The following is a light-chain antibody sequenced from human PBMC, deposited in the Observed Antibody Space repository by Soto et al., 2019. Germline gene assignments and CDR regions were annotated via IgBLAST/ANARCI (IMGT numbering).Light chain of an antibody. Sequence: EIVMTQSPATLSVSPGERATLSCRASQSVSTNLAWYQQKPGQAPRLLIYGASTTATGFPARFSGSWSGTEFIITISILQSEDFAVYYCQQYSHWPTFGQGTKVEIK. CDR2: GAS. CDR1: QSVSTN. CDR3: QQYSHWPT. J-gene: IGKJ1*01. V-gene: IGKV3-15*01.